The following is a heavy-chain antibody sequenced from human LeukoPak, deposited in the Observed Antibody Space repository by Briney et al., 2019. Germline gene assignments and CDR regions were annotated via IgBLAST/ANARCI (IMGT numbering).Heavy chain of an antibody. J-gene: IGHJ4*02. D-gene: IGHD3-22*01. CDR2: ISYDGSNK. CDR1: GFTFSSYA. V-gene: IGHV3-30-3*01. Sequence: GRSLRLSCAASGFTFSSYAMHWVRQAPGKGLEWVAVISYDGSNKYYADSVKGRFTISRDNSKNTLYLQMNSLRAEDTAVYYCARDRSSVYYASSGLNWGQGTLVTVSS. CDR3: ARDRSSVYYASSGLN.